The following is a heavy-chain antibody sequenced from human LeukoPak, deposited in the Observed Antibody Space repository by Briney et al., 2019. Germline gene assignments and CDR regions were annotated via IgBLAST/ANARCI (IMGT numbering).Heavy chain of an antibody. CDR2: INPSGGST. D-gene: IGHD6-6*01. Sequence: GASVKVSCKASGYTFTSYYIHWVRQAPGQGLEWMGIINPSGGSTSYAQKFQGRVTMTRDMSTSTVYMELSSLRSEDTAVYYCARGALGIAARMDVWGKGTTVTVSS. V-gene: IGHV1-46*01. CDR3: ARGALGIAARMDV. J-gene: IGHJ6*04. CDR1: GYTFTSYY.